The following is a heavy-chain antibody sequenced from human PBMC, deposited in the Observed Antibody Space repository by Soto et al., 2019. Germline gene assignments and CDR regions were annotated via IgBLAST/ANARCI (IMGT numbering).Heavy chain of an antibody. Sequence: QVQLVQSGAEVKKPGASVKVSCKASGYTFTSYYMHWVRQAPGQGLEWMGIINPSGGSTSYAQKFEGRVTMTRDTSTSTVYMELSSLRSEDTAVYDCARDAFWYIVVVPAAMGNWFDPWGPGTLVTVSS. CDR3: ARDAFWYIVVVPAAMGNWFDP. D-gene: IGHD2-2*01. CDR1: GYTFTSYY. V-gene: IGHV1-46*03. CDR2: INPSGGST. J-gene: IGHJ5*02.